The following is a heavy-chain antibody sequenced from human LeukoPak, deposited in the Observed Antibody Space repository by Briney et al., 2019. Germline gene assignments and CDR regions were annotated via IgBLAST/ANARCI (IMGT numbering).Heavy chain of an antibody. V-gene: IGHV3-23*01. J-gene: IGHJ1*01. D-gene: IGHD3-22*01. CDR2: ISVSATNT. CDR3: ATITSMRVVLIS. Sequence: GGSLRLSCAASGFTFSSFDMTWVPQAPGKGLEWVSTISVSATNTYYADSVKGRFTISRDNSKNTLYLQINSLRADDTAVYYCATITSMRVVLISWGQGTLVTVSS. CDR1: GFTFSSFD.